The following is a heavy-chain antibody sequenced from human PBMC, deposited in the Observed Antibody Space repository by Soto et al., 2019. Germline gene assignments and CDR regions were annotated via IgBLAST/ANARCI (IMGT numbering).Heavy chain of an antibody. Sequence: ASVKVSCKASGDVFRSYGINWVRQAPGQGLEWMGGIIPISGTTNYAQKFQGSVAITADESTDTVYMELSRLRSEDTAVYFCARVRCFNGLCHTADYGMDVWGQGTTVTVSS. CDR1: GDVFRSYG. CDR3: ARVRCFNGLCHTADYGMDV. D-gene: IGHD2-8*01. V-gene: IGHV1-69*13. CDR2: IIPISGTT. J-gene: IGHJ6*02.